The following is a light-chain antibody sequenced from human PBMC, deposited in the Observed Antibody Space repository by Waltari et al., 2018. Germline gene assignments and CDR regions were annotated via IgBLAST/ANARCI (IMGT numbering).Light chain of an antibody. CDR2: RND. Sequence: QSVLTQPPSASGTPGQRVTTSCSGSSSNIGPKYVYWYQHLPGTTPKLLISRNDQRPSGVPDRFSGSKSGTSASLDISGLRSEDEGDYYCAAWDGGVSGPHVFGTGTKVTVL. CDR3: AAWDGGVSGPHV. CDR1: SSNIGPKY. J-gene: IGLJ1*01. V-gene: IGLV1-47*01.